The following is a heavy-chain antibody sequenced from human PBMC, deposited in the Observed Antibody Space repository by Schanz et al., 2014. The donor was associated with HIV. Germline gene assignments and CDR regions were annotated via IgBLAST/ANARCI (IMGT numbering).Heavy chain of an antibody. CDR1: RDTFTGYY. J-gene: IGHJ5*02. Sequence: QVQLVQAGAEVKKPGASVKVSCEASRDTFTGYYVHWVRQAPGQGLEWMGWINPNSGGTKYAQKFQGRVTMTTDTSTNRAYMELRSLRSDDTAVYYCARGQDWPGPQLDHWGHGTLVIVSS. D-gene: IGHD3-9*01. V-gene: IGHV1-2*02. CDR2: INPNSGGT. CDR3: ARGQDWPGPQLDH.